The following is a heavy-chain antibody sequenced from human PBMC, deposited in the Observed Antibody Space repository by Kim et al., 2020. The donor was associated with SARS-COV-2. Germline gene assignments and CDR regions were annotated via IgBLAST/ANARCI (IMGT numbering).Heavy chain of an antibody. Sequence: GGFLRLSCAASGFTFSSYWMHWVRQAPGKGLVWVSRINSDGSSTSYADSVKGRFTISRDNAKNTLYLQMNSLRAEDTAVYYCARARPVPNDAFDIWGQGTMVTVSS. CDR2: INSDGSST. D-gene: IGHD4-17*01. J-gene: IGHJ3*02. V-gene: IGHV3-74*01. CDR1: GFTFSSYW. CDR3: ARARPVPNDAFDI.